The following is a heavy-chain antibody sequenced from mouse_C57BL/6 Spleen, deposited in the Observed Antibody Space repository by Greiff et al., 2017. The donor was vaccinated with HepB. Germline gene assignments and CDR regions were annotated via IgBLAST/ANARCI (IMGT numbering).Heavy chain of an antibody. CDR2: IDPENGDT. V-gene: IGHV14-4*01. Sequence: EVQLKESGAELVRPGASVKLSCTASGFNIKDDYMHWVKQRPEQGLEWIGWIDPENGDTEYASKFQGKATITADTSSNTAYLQLSSLTSEDTAVYYCTTGFMTTVVADDYWGQGTTLTVSS. D-gene: IGHD1-1*01. CDR3: TTGFMTTVVADDY. J-gene: IGHJ2*01. CDR1: GFNIKDDY.